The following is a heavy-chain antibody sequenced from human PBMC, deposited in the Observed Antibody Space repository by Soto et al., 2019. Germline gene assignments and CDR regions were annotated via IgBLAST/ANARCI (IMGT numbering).Heavy chain of an antibody. Sequence: ASVKVSCKASGGTFSSYAISWVRQAPGQGLEWMGGIIPILGIANYAQKFQGRVTITADKSTSTAYMELSSLRSEGTAVYYCARTRSGYSGYETYYYYYGMDVWGQGTTVTVSS. CDR3: ARTRSGYSGYETYYYYYGMDV. J-gene: IGHJ6*02. D-gene: IGHD5-12*01. V-gene: IGHV1-69*10. CDR2: IIPILGIA. CDR1: GGTFSSYA.